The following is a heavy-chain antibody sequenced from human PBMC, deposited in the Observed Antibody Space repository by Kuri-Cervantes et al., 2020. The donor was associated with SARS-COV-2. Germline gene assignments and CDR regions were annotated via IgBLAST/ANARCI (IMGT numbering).Heavy chain of an antibody. J-gene: IGHJ4*02. Sequence: GESLKISCAASGSTFSSYAMHWVRQAPGKGLEWVAVISYDGSNKYYADSVKGRFTISRDNSKNTLYLQMNSLRAEDTAVYYCARDGGLAAAGKFDYWGQGTLVTVSS. CDR3: ARDGGLAAAGKFDY. V-gene: IGHV3-30-3*01. D-gene: IGHD6-13*01. CDR1: GSTFSSYA. CDR2: ISYDGSNK.